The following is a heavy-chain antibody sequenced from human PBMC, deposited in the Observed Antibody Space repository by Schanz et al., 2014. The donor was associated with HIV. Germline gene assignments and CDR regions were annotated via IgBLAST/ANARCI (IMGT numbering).Heavy chain of an antibody. D-gene: IGHD3-9*01. Sequence: EVQLVESGGGLVKPGGSLRLSCAASGFTFMRHTMNWVRQAPGKGLEWVSSISDRSDYLHYAHSVKGRFTISRDNAKNSLYLQMSSLRAEDTAVYYCARDSYYDRSRYSGYYYYGMDVWGQGTTVTVS. CDR1: GFTFMRHT. J-gene: IGHJ6*02. V-gene: IGHV3-21*02. CDR2: ISDRSDYL. CDR3: ARDSYYDRSRYSGYYYYGMDV.